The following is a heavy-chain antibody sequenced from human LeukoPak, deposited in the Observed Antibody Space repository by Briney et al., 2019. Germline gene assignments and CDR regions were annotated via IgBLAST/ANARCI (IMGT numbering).Heavy chain of an antibody. CDR1: GGSISSYY. CDR3: ARHRLYYDSSGFRHGPLDY. CDR2: IYYSGST. Sequence: PSETLSLTCTVSGGSISSYYWSWIRQLPGKGLEWIGYIYYSGSTNYNPSLKSRVTISVDTSKNQFSLKLSSVTAADTAVYYCARHRLYYDSSGFRHGPLDYWGQGTLVTVSS. D-gene: IGHD3-22*01. J-gene: IGHJ4*02. V-gene: IGHV4-59*08.